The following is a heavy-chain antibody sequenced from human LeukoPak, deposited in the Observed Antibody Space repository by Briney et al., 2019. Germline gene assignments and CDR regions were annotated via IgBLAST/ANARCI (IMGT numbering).Heavy chain of an antibody. V-gene: IGHV1-8*01. D-gene: IGHD3-10*01. CDR3: ARVLSYYGSGSSDY. CDR1: GYTFTSYD. Sequence: ASVKVSCKASGYTFTSYDINWVRQATGQGLEWMGWMNPNSGNTGYAQKFQGRVTMTTDTSTSTAYMELRSLRSDDTAVYYCARVLSYYGSGSSDYWGQGTLVTVSS. J-gene: IGHJ4*02. CDR2: MNPNSGNT.